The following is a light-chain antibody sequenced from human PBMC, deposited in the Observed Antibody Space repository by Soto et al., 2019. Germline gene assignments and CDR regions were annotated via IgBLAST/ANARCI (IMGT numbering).Light chain of an antibody. V-gene: IGKV3-15*01. CDR2: DVS. CDR1: QGVSSN. CDR3: QQYTNWPPWT. Sequence: VMTQSPATLAVSPGERATLSCRASQGVSSNLAWYQQKPGQAPRLLIYDVSTRPSDIPASFSGSGSGTEFTLTISSLQSEDFAVYYCQQYTNWPPWTFGQGTKVEIK. J-gene: IGKJ1*01.